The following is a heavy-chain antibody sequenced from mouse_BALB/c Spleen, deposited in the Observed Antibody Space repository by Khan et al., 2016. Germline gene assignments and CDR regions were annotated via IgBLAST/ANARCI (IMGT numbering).Heavy chain of an antibody. CDR2: MNTYTGEP. J-gene: IGHJ1*01. CDR1: GYTFTNYG. Sequence: QIQLVQSGPELKKPGETVKISCKASGYTFTNYGMNWVKQAPGKGLKWMGWMNTYTGEPTYADDFKGRFAFSLKTSARTAYLQINNLKNEDTATDFCARDYDYDWDWYFDVWGAGTTVTVSS. D-gene: IGHD2-4*01. CDR3: ARDYDYDWDWYFDV. V-gene: IGHV9-3-1*01.